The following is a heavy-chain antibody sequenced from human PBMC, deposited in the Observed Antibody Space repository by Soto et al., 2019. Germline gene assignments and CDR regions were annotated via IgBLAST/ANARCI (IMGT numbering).Heavy chain of an antibody. V-gene: IGHV4-34*12. J-gene: IGHJ1*01. CDR3: ARQPGIPTTGY. Sequence: PSETLSLTCALSGGSFSNYYWTWIRQSPGKGLEWIGEILHTGSTNYNPSLGSRVTISIDTSKKQFSLNLTSVTAADTAVNYCARQPGIPTTGYWGQGTQVTVSS. CDR2: ILHTGST. CDR1: GGSFSNYY. D-gene: IGHD6-13*01.